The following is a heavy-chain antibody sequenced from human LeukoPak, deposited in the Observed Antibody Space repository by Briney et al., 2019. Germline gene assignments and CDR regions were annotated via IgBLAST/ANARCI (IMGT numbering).Heavy chain of an antibody. V-gene: IGHV3-30-3*01. J-gene: IGHJ3*02. Sequence: GKSLRLSCAASGFTFSGYPIHWVRQAPGKGLEWVAVISYDGSNKYYADSVKGRFTISRDNSKNTLYLQMNSLRAEDTAVYYRARSRSSGYYYEDAFDIWGQGTMVTVSS. CDR2: ISYDGSNK. CDR3: ARSRSSGYYYEDAFDI. D-gene: IGHD3-22*01. CDR1: GFTFSGYP.